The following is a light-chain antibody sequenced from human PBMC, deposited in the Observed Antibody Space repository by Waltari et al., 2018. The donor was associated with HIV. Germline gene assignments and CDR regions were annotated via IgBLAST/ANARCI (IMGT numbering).Light chain of an antibody. Sequence: EVVLTQSPGTLSLSPGDRASLSCRASRSISNSFLAWYQQKPGQAPRLLIYGASSRATGIPDRFSGSGSGTDFTLTISRLEPEDFAVYYCQQYGSSPFAFGPGTKVDIK. V-gene: IGKV3-20*01. CDR1: RSISNSF. CDR3: QQYGSSPFA. J-gene: IGKJ3*01. CDR2: GAS.